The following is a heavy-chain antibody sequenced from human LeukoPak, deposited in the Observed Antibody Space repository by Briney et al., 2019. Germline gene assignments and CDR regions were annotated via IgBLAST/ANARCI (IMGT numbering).Heavy chain of an antibody. CDR1: GFTFSSYA. CDR2: IKSKTYGGIT. CDR3: TLPDY. J-gene: IGHJ4*02. Sequence: PGGSLRLSCAASGFTFSSYAMNWVRQAPGKGLEWVGFIKSKTYGGITEYAASVKGRFTISRDDSKSIAYLQMNSLKTEDTAVYYCTLPDYWGQGTLVTVSS. V-gene: IGHV3-49*04.